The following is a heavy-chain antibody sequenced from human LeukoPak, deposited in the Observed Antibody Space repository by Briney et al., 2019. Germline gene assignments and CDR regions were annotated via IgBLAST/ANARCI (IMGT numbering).Heavy chain of an antibody. CDR1: GGSISSYY. CDR3: ARRRYGSGSPYFDY. J-gene: IGHJ4*02. V-gene: IGHV4-4*07. Sequence: SETLSLTCTVSGGSISSYYWSWIRQPAGKGLEWIGRIYTSGSTNYNPSLRSRVTISVDTSKNQFSLKLSSVTAADTAVYYCARRRYGSGSPYFDYWGQGTLVTVSS. D-gene: IGHD3-10*01. CDR2: IYTSGST.